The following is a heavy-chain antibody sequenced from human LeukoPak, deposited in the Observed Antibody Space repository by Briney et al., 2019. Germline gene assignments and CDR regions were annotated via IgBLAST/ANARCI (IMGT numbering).Heavy chain of an antibody. D-gene: IGHD6-19*01. Sequence: GGSLRLSCSASGFPFSSYAMHWVRQAPGKGLEYVSAISDSGGSTYYADSVKGRFTISRDNSKNTLYLQMSSLRAEDTAVYYCAKVAVAGNDYWGQGTLVTVSS. CDR2: ISDSGGST. V-gene: IGHV3-64D*09. CDR3: AKVAVAGNDY. CDR1: GFPFSSYA. J-gene: IGHJ4*02.